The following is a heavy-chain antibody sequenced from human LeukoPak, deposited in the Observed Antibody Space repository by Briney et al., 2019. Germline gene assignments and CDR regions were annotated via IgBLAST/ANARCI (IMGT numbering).Heavy chain of an antibody. CDR1: GFIVSSYE. CDR2: IRSGSTI. Sequence: GSLRLSGAAGGFIVSSYEMNWGRQPAGEVLGWVSYIRSGSTIYDADSVKGRFTISRDKAKNPLYLKMNSLRAEDTAVYYCARESIAVAGAPFDLWGQGTLLSVPT. V-gene: IGHV3-48*03. J-gene: IGHJ4*02. CDR3: ARESIAVAGAPFDL. D-gene: IGHD6-19*01.